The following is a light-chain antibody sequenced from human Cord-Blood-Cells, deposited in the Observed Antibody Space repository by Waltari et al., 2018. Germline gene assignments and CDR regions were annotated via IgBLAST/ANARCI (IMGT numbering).Light chain of an antibody. Sequence: SYELTQPPSVSVSPGHTARITCSGDALPTQYAYWYQQKPGQAPVLVIYKDSERPSGIPERFSGSSSGTTVTLTISGVQAEDEADYYCQSADSSGTYVFGTGTKVTVL. V-gene: IGLV3-25*03. CDR3: QSADSSGTYV. J-gene: IGLJ1*01. CDR2: KDS. CDR1: ALPTQY.